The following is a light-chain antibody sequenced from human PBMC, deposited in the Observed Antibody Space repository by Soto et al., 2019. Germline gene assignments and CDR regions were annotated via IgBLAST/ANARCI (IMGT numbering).Light chain of an antibody. CDR1: QNIRGW. CDR2: DAS. V-gene: IGKV1-5*01. J-gene: IGKJ1*01. Sequence: DIRMTQSPSTLSTSVGDRVTITCRASQNIRGWLAWYQQKPGKATNLLIYDASTLESGVPSRFIGSGSGTEFTLTISSLQPDDFATYYCQQYNSYSWTFGQGTTVAIK. CDR3: QQYNSYSWT.